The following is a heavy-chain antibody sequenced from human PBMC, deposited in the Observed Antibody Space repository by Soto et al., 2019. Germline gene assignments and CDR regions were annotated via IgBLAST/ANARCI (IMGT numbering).Heavy chain of an antibody. CDR3: ARALGRGVNFHYYYGMDV. V-gene: IGHV4-30-4*01. CDR2: IYYSGST. CDR1: GGSISSGDYY. Sequence: KPSETLSLTCTVSGGSISSGDYYWSWIRQPPGKGLEWIGYIYYSGSTYYNPSLKSRASISVDTSKNLFSLRLRSVSAADSAVYYCARALGRGVNFHYYYGMDVWGQGTTVTVSS. D-gene: IGHD3-10*01. J-gene: IGHJ6*02.